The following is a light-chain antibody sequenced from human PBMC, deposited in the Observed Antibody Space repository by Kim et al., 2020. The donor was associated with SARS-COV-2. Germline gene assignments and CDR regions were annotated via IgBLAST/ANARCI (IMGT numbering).Light chain of an antibody. Sequence: QAVVTQEPSLTVSPGGTVTLTCASSAGAVTSDYYPNWLQQKPGQAPTALIYNVNNRHSWTPARFSGSLLGGKAALTLSGVQPEDEADYYCLLYYYSARVFGTGTKVTVL. CDR1: AGAVTSDYY. CDR2: NVN. V-gene: IGLV7-43*01. CDR3: LLYYYSARV. J-gene: IGLJ1*01.